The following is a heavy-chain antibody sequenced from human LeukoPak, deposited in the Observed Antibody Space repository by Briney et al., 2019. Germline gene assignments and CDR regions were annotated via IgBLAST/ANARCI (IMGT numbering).Heavy chain of an antibody. CDR3: ANLDGSGSPDFDY. CDR2: IYYSGST. D-gene: IGHD3-10*01. Sequence: SETLSLTCTVSGGSISSSSYYWGWIRQPPGKGLEWIGSIYYSGSTYYNPSLRSRVTISVDTSKNQFSLKLSSVSAADTAVYYCANLDGSGSPDFDYWGQGTPVTVSS. CDR1: GGSISSSSYY. J-gene: IGHJ4*02. V-gene: IGHV4-39*01.